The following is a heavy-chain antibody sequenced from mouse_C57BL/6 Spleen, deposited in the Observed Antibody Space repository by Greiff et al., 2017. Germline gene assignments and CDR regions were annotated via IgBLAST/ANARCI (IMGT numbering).Heavy chain of an antibody. CDR3: ARGGTAQATFYAMDY. J-gene: IGHJ4*01. CDR1: GYTFTSYW. D-gene: IGHD3-2*02. V-gene: IGHV1-59*01. Sequence: QVQLQQPGAELVRPGTSVKLSCKASGYTFTSYWMHWVKQRPGQGLEWIGVIDPSDSYTNYNQKFKGKATLTVDTSSSTAYMQLSSLTSEDSAVYYCARGGTAQATFYAMDYWGQGTSVTVAS. CDR2: IDPSDSYT.